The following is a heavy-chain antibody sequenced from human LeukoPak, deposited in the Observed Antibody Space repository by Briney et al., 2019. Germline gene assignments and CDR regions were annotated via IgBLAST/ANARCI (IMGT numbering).Heavy chain of an antibody. D-gene: IGHD4-17*01. CDR2: INAGNGNT. CDR1: GYTFTSYA. V-gene: IGHV1-3*01. J-gene: IGHJ5*02. Sequence: ASVKVSCKASGYTFTSYAMHWVRQAPGQRLEWMGWINAGNGNTKYSQKFQGRVTITRDTSASTAYMELSSLRSEDTAVYYCARGRITRLTTVTTGWFDPWGQGTLVTVSS. CDR3: ARGRITRLTTVTTGWFDP.